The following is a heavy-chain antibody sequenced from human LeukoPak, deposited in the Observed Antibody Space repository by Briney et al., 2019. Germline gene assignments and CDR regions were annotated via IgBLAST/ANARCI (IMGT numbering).Heavy chain of an antibody. D-gene: IGHD3-22*01. V-gene: IGHV3-21*01. Sequence: GGSLRLSCAASGFTFSSYSMNWVRQAPGKGLEWVSSISSSSSYIYYADSVKGQFTISRDNAKNSLYLQMNSLRAEDTAVYYCAREDYYYDSSGYYQIDYWGQGTLVTVSS. CDR2: ISSSSSYI. J-gene: IGHJ4*02. CDR3: AREDYYYDSSGYYQIDY. CDR1: GFTFSSYS.